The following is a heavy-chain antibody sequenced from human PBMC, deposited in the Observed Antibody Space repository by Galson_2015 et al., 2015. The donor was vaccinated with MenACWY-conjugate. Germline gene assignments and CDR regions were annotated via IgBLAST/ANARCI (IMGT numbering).Heavy chain of an antibody. CDR2: IKCRTDGGTT. Sequence: SLRLSCAASGLTFSNVWMSWVRQAPGKGLEWVARIKCRTDGGTTDYATPVKGRFTILSDDSAKTLYLQMNSLKIEDTAMYFCTTDRDVGVSRWRFDPSGHATLVTASS. CDR3: TTDRDVGVSRWRFDP. V-gene: IGHV3-15*01. D-gene: IGHD5-24*01. J-gene: IGHJ5*02. CDR1: GLTFSNVW.